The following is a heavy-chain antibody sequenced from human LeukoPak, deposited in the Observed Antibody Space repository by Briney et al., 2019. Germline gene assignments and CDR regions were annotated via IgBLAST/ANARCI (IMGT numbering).Heavy chain of an antibody. CDR2: IYLCDSDT. J-gene: IGHJ4*02. D-gene: IGHD4-17*01. Sequence: GESLKISCKGSGNNLTTYWIGWVRQMSGKGLEWMGIIYLCDSDTRYSPSFQGQVTFSADKSISTAYLQWSSLKASDTAMYYCARRTVKTGLSFDYWGQGTLVTVAS. CDR3: ARRTVKTGLSFDY. CDR1: GNNLTTYW. V-gene: IGHV5-51*01.